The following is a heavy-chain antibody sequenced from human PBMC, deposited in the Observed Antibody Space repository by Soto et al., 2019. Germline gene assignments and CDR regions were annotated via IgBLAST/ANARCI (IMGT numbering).Heavy chain of an antibody. CDR1: GYSFNSYW. J-gene: IGHJ3*02. CDR2: IYPGDSDT. CDR3: ASRGPEDAFDI. Sequence: GESLKISCKGSGYSFNSYWIGWARQMPGKGLEWMGIIYPGDSDTRYSPSFQGQVTISADKSISTAYLQWSSLTASDTAMYYCASRGPEDAFDIWGQGTMVTVSS. V-gene: IGHV5-51*01.